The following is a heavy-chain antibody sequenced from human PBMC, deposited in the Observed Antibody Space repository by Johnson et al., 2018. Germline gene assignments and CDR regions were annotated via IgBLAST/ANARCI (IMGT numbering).Heavy chain of an antibody. V-gene: IGHV3-30*18. D-gene: IGHD3-10*01. CDR3: AKDRGHSTYYYGMDG. CDR2: ISYDGSNT. Sequence: VQLVQSGGGVVQPGTSLRLSCAVSGFTFTSYGMHWVRQAPGEGLEWVAFISYDGSNTYYADSVKGRLTISRDNSKNTLFLQRNSMRAEDTAVYYCAKDRGHSTYYYGMDGWGQGTTVTVSS. CDR1: GFTFTSYG. J-gene: IGHJ6*02.